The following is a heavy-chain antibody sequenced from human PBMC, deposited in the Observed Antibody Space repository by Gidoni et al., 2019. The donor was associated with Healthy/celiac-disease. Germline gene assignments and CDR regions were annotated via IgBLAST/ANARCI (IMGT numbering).Heavy chain of an antibody. J-gene: IGHJ6*02. D-gene: IGHD3-3*01. V-gene: IGHV3-33*01. Sequence: QVQLVESGGGVVQPGRSLRLSCAASGFTFSSYGMHWVRQAPGKGREWVAVIWYDGSNKYYADSVKGRFTISRDNSKNTLYLQMNSLRAEDTAVYYCARDLYDFWSGYPRYGMDVWGQGTTVTVSS. CDR1: GFTFSSYG. CDR2: IWYDGSNK. CDR3: ARDLYDFWSGYPRYGMDV.